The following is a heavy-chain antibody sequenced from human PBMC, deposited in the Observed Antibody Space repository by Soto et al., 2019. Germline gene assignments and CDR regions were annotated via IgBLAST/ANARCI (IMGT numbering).Heavy chain of an antibody. V-gene: IGHV4-31*03. J-gene: IGHJ6*03. CDR2: IYYSGST. D-gene: IGHD3-3*01. CDR3: ARDTSQAGFWSGHPRYYYYMDV. CDR1: GGSISSGGYY. Sequence: SETLSLTCTVSGGSISSGGYYWSWIRQHPGKGMERIGYIYYSGSTYYNPSLKSRVTISVDTSKNQFSLKLSSVTAADTAVYYCARDTSQAGFWSGHPRYYYYMDVWGKGTTVTVSS.